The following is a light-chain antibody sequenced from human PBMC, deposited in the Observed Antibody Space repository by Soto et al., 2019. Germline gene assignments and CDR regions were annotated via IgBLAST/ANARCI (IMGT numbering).Light chain of an antibody. CDR3: QSYDSSLSSWV. Sequence: QSVLTQPPSVSGAPGQRVTISCTGISSNIGAGYNVHWYQQHPGTAPKLLIYGNSNRPSGVPDRFSGSKSGTSASLAITGLQVEDEADYYCQSYDSSLSSWVSGGGTQLTVL. CDR2: GNS. J-gene: IGLJ3*02. CDR1: SSNIGAGYN. V-gene: IGLV1-40*01.